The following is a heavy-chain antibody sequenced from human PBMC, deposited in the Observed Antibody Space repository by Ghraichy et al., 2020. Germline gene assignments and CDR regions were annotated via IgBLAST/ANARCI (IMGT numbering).Heavy chain of an antibody. CDR3: AGTRRGCNYDFWSGPDY. CDR2: ISSSSSYI. D-gene: IGHD3-3*01. Sequence: GESLNISCAASGFTFSSYSMNWVRQAPGKGLEWVSSISSSSSYIYYADSVKGRFTISRDNAKNSLYLQMNSLRAEDTAVYYCAGTRRGCNYDFWSGPDYWGQGTLVTVSS. CDR1: GFTFSSYS. J-gene: IGHJ4*02. V-gene: IGHV3-21*01.